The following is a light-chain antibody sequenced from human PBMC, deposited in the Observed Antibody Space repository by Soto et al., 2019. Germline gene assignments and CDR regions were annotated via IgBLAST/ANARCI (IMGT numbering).Light chain of an antibody. V-gene: IGKV1-39*01. J-gene: IGKJ2*01. CDR3: QQSDSTPYT. CDR1: QRINSY. CDR2: AAS. Sequence: DIQMTKSPSSLSASVGDRVTITCRASQRINSYLNWYQQKPGKAPKVLIYAASSLQSGLPSRISSSGSGTDFTLTISSQQTENVATYYCQQSDSTPYTFGQGNKLEIK.